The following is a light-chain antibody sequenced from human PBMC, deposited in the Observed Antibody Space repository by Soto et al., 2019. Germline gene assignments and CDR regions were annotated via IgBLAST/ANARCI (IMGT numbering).Light chain of an antibody. Sequence: EIVLTQSPGTLRVSPGERATLSCRASHSVSSSYLTWYQQRPGQPPRLLIYRASRRATGIPDRFSASGSGTDFTLTISRLEPEDFAVYYCQQYGSSPPYTFGQGTKLDIK. CDR3: QQYGSSPPYT. CDR2: RAS. CDR1: HSVSSSY. V-gene: IGKV3-20*01. J-gene: IGKJ2*01.